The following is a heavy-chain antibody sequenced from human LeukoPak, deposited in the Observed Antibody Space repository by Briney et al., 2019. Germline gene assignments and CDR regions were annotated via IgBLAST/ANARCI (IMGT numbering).Heavy chain of an antibody. CDR2: ISYDGSNK. CDR3: AKGISVDGYNFERGADY. J-gene: IGHJ4*02. Sequence: GRSLRLSCAASGFTFSSYAMHWVRQAPGKGLEWVAVISYDGSNKYYADSVKGRFTVSRDNSKSALFLQMTSLTVEDSAVYYCAKGISVDGYNFERGADYWGQGTLVTVSS. CDR1: GFTFSSYA. D-gene: IGHD5-24*01. V-gene: IGHV3-30-3*01.